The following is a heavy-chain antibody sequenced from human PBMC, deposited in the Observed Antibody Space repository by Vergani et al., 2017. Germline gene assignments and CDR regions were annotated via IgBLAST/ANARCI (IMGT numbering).Heavy chain of an antibody. CDR3: ARGGHAGGYCSSTSCSSDY. CDR1: GFTFSSYS. D-gene: IGHD2-2*01. J-gene: IGHJ4*02. CDR2: ISSSSSYI. V-gene: IGHV3-21*01. Sequence: EVQLVESGGGLVKPGGSLRLSCAASGFTFSSYSMNWVRQAPGKGLEWVSSISSSSSYIYYADSVKGRFTISRDNAKNSLYLQMNSLRAEDTAVYYCARGGHAGGYCSSTSCSSDYWGQGTLVTVSS.